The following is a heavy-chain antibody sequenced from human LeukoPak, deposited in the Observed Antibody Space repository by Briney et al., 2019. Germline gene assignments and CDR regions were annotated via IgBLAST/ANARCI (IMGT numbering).Heavy chain of an antibody. V-gene: IGHV4-61*02. CDR2: IYTSGST. CDR1: GGSISSGSYY. CDR3: ARGARTYSSGWYGLPRDY. D-gene: IGHD6-19*01. J-gene: IGHJ4*02. Sequence: KTSETLSLTCTVSGGSISSGSYYWSWIRQPAGKGLEWIGRIYTSGSTNYNPSLKSRVTISVDTSKNQFSPKLSSVTAADTAVYYCARGARTYSSGWYGLPRDYWGQGTLVTVSS.